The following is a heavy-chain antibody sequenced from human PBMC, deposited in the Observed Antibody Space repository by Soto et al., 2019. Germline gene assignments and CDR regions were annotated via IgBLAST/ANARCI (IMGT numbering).Heavy chain of an antibody. J-gene: IGHJ4*02. CDR3: ARASHYYYYDSSGSEGDY. CDR1: GGPFSSYA. Sequence: SVKGCCKASGGPFSSYAISLVRQAPGQGLEWMGGIIPIFGTANYAQKFQGRVTITADESTSTAYMELSRLRSEDTAVYYCARASHYYYYDSSGSEGDYWGQGTMVTVSS. V-gene: IGHV1-69*13. CDR2: IIPIFGTA. D-gene: IGHD3-22*01.